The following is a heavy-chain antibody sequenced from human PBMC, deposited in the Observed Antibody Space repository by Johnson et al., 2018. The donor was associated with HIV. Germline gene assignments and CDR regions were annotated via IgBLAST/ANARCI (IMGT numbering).Heavy chain of an antibody. CDR3: ARASYYYGSADI. Sequence: QVQLVESGGRVVRPGGSLRLSCAASGITFSDYYMSWIRQAPGKGLEWVSYISSSGSTIYYADSVKGRFTISRDNAKKSLFLQMTSLRAEDTAVYYCARASYYYGSADIWGQGTMVTVSS. V-gene: IGHV3-11*04. CDR2: ISSSGSTI. D-gene: IGHD3-10*01. CDR1: GITFSDYY. J-gene: IGHJ3*02.